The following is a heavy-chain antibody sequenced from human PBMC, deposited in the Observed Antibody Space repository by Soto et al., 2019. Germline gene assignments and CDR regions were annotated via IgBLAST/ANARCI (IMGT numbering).Heavy chain of an antibody. Sequence: EVHLVEAGGGLVKPGESLTLSCAASGFTFGSYTFNWVRQAPGKGLEWVSSISSSSAYIYYAESVKGRFTISRDNARSTLYLQMNSLRLDDTAVYFCARDGLTFGGDWGQGTLVAVSS. J-gene: IGHJ4*02. D-gene: IGHD3-16*01. CDR2: ISSSSAYI. CDR3: ARDGLTFGGD. CDR1: GFTFGSYT. V-gene: IGHV3-21*06.